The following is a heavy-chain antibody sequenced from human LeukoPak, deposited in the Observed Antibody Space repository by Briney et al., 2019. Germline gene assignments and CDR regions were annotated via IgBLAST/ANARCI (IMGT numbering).Heavy chain of an antibody. CDR2: ISRSGGST. Sequence: GSLGISFAASGFPFSSYAMSWVRPAPGKGLEWVSAISRSGGSTYYTDSVKGRFTISRDNSKNTLYLQMNSLRAEDTAVYYCAKEVAMVRGVMMAYFDYWGQGTLVTVSS. CDR3: AKEVAMVRGVMMAYFDY. V-gene: IGHV3-23*01. CDR1: GFPFSSYA. D-gene: IGHD3-10*01. J-gene: IGHJ4*02.